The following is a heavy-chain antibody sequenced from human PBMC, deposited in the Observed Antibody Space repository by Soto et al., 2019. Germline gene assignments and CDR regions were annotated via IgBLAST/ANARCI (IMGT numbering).Heavy chain of an antibody. CDR3: ARDQRCSGGSCCSYRFDP. CDR1: GYIFTSYG. CDR2: ISAYNGNT. D-gene: IGHD2-15*01. V-gene: IGHV1-18*01. J-gene: IGHJ5*02. Sequence: ASVKVSCKASGYIFTSYGISWVRQAPGQGLEWMGWISAYNGNTNYAQKLQGRVTMTTDTSTSTAYMGLRSLRSDDTAVYYCARDQRCSGGSCCSYRFDPWGQGTLVTVSS.